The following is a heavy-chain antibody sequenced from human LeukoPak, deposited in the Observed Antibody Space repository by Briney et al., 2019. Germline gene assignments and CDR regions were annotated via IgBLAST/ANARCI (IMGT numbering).Heavy chain of an antibody. CDR3: ARDSLSPGGMDV. V-gene: IGHV4-59*01. Sequence: SGTLSLTCAVSGGSISSYYWSWIRQPPGKGLEWIGYIYSRGATNYNPSLKSRVTISVDKAKNQFSLKLSSVTAADTAVYYCARDSLSPGGMDVWGQGTTVIVSS. CDR2: IYSRGAT. CDR1: GGSISSYY. J-gene: IGHJ6*02. D-gene: IGHD3-10*01.